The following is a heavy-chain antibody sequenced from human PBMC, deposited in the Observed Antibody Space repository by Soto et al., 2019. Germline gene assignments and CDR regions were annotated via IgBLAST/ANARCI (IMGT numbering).Heavy chain of an antibody. D-gene: IGHD3-9*01. CDR3: ARVALRYFDWLSPPGMDV. Sequence: GASVKVACKASGYTFTGYYMHWVRQAPGQGLEWMGWINPNSGGTNYAQKFQGWVTMTRDTSISTAYMELSRLRSDDTAVYYCARVALRYFDWLSPPGMDVWGQGTTVTVSS. J-gene: IGHJ6*02. V-gene: IGHV1-2*04. CDR1: GYTFTGYY. CDR2: INPNSGGT.